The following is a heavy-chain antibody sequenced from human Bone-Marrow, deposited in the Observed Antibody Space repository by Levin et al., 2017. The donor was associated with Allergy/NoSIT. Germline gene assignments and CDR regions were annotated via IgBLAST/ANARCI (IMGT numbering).Heavy chain of an antibody. Sequence: LSLTCAASGFTFSSYAMHWVRQAPGKGLEWVAVISYDGSNKYYADSVKGRFTISRDNSKNTLYLQMNSLRAEDTAVYYCAREHTVTFVCDYWGQGTLVTVSS. CDR3: AREHTVTFVCDY. CDR1: GFTFSSYA. J-gene: IGHJ4*02. V-gene: IGHV3-30-3*01. CDR2: ISYDGSNK. D-gene: IGHD4-17*01.